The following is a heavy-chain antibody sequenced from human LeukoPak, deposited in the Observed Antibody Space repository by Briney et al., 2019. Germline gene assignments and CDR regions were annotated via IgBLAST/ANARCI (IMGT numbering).Heavy chain of an antibody. J-gene: IGHJ5*02. D-gene: IGHD3-3*01. CDR1: GFTFSHSA. Sequence: PGGSLPLSCAGSGFTFSHSAVSGVRHSPGEGVKWVSSISDTGGRTYYADSVKGRFTVTRDSSRNTVNLQMNSLTAGDTARYDCAKGGQDFDFWGFDLWGQGILVIVSS. CDR2: ISDTGGRT. V-gene: IGHV3-23*01. CDR3: AKGGQDFDFWGFDL.